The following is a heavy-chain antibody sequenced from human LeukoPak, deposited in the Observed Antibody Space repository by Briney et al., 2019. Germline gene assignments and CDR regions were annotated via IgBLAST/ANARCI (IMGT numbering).Heavy chain of an antibody. CDR3: ARVKIAAAGTLVLFDR. J-gene: IGHJ5*02. CDR1: GGSLRSYY. D-gene: IGHD6-13*01. CDR2: IYYSGST. Sequence: PSETLSLTCTGSGGSLRSYYWSWIRQPPGKRLEWIGYIYYSGSTNYNPSLKSRVTISVHTSKNQFSLKLSSVTAADTAVYYCARVKIAAAGTLVLFDRCGQRTLVTVSS. V-gene: IGHV4-59*01.